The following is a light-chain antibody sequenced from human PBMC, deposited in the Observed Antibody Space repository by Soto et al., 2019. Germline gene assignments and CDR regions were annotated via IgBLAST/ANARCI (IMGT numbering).Light chain of an antibody. J-gene: IGKJ4*01. CDR1: QSGSSY. Sequence: EIVLTQSPATLSLSPEEIATLSSRVTQSGSSYLAWYQQKPCQGPRLLIYDPSNQAAGIPARFSGSGSGTDFTLAISCLEPGDFGVYCCQQRSNWLFGGATKGEIK. V-gene: IGKV3-11*01. CDR3: QQRSNWL. CDR2: DPS.